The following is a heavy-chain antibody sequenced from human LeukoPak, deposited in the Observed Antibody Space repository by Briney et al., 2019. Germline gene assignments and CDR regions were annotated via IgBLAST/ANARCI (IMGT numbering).Heavy chain of an antibody. CDR3: AKHHFFSRWSPFDY. CDR1: GGSISSYY. V-gene: IGHV4-59*08. CDR2: IYYSGST. J-gene: IGHJ4*02. D-gene: IGHD6-13*01. Sequence: PSETLSLTCTVSGGSISSYYWSWIRQPPGKGLEWIGYIYYSGSTNYNPSLKSRVTISVDTSKNQFSLKLSSVTAADTAVYYCAKHHFFSRWSPFDYWGQGTLVTVSS.